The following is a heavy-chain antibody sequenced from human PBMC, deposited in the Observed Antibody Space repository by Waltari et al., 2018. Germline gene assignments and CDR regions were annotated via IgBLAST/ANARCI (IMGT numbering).Heavy chain of an antibody. Sequence: EVRLVESGGGLVQPGETLTLSCAASGFDSSNHWMSWVRQFPGKGPSWGSLIKRGATIGYDDSVRGRFTIFRDSSTNTLSLQMRSLTVEDTALYYCVRGPSVDYSNPVPFDMWGQGTLVTVSS. D-gene: IGHD4-4*01. J-gene: IGHJ1*01. V-gene: IGHV3-74*01. CDR2: IKRGATI. CDR3: VRGPSVDYSNPVPFDM. CDR1: GFDSSNHW.